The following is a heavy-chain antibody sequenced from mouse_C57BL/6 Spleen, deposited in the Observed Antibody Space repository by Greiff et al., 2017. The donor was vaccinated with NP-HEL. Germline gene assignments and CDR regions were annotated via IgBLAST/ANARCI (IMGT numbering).Heavy chain of an antibody. CDR2: IDPETGGT. CDR3: TREGTYDGYYGGDYFDY. D-gene: IGHD2-3*01. V-gene: IGHV1-15*01. CDR1: GYTFTDYE. Sequence: VQLQQSGAELVRPGASVTLSCKASGYTFTDYEMHWVKQTPVHGLEWIGAIDPETGGTAYNQKFKGKAILTADKSSSTAYMELRSLTSEDSAVYYCTREGTYDGYYGGDYFDYWGQGTTLTVSS. J-gene: IGHJ2*01.